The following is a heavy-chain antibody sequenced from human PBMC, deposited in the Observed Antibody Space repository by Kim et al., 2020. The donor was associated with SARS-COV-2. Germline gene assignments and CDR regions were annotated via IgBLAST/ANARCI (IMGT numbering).Heavy chain of an antibody. V-gene: IGHV1-46*01. Sequence: AQKFQGRVTMTRDTSTSTVYMELSSLRSEDTAVYYCARGAGGYYSGWFDPWGQGTLVTVSS. CDR3: ARGAGGYYSGWFDP. J-gene: IGHJ5*02. D-gene: IGHD3-3*01.